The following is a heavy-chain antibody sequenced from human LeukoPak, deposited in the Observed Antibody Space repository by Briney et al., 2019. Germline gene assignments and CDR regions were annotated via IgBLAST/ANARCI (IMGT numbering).Heavy chain of an antibody. CDR3: ASSPGSSRFDP. V-gene: IGHV3-23*01. D-gene: IGHD2-15*01. CDR1: GFTFSSYA. Sequence: GGSLGLSCAASGFTFSSYAMSWVRQAPGKGLEWVSAISGSGGSTYYADSVKGRFTISRDNSKNTLYLQMNSLRAEDTAVYYCASSPGSSRFDPWGQGTLVTVSS. J-gene: IGHJ5*02. CDR2: ISGSGGST.